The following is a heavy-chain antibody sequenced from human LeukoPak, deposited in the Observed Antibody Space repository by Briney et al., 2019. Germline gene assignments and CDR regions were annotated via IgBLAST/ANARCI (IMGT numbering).Heavy chain of an antibody. D-gene: IGHD3-10*01. J-gene: IGHJ5*02. V-gene: IGHV3-7*01. CDR3: ASGVYYGSGSYYS. CDR2: IKEDGSEK. Sequence: GGSLRLSCAASGFTFSSYWMSWVRQAPGKGLEWVANIKEDGSEKYYEDSVKGRFTISRDNAKNSLYLQMNSLRAEDTAVYYCASGVYYGSGSYYSWGQGTLVTVSS. CDR1: GFTFSSYW.